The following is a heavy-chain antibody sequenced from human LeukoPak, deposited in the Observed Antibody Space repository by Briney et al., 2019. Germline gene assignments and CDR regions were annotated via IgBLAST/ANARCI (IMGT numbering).Heavy chain of an antibody. J-gene: IGHJ5*02. CDR1: GYTFTGYY. CDR3: ARDSGTAANWFDP. V-gene: IGHV1-2*02. D-gene: IGHD1-1*01. Sequence: ASVKVSCKASGYTFTGYYMHWLRQAPGQGLEWMGCINPNSGGTNYAQKFQGRVTMTRDTSISTAYMELSRLRSDDTAVYYCARDSGTAANWFDPWGQGTLVTVSS. CDR2: INPNSGGT.